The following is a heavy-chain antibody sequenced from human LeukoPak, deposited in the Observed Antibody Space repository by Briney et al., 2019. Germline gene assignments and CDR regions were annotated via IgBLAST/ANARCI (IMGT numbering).Heavy chain of an antibody. Sequence: SETLSLTCAVYGGSFSGYYWSWIRQPPGKGLEWIGEINHSGSTNYNPSLKSRVTISVDTSKNQFSLKLSSVTAADTAVYYCARVLYYYGSGSYRLDYWGQGTLVTVSS. CDR2: INHSGST. CDR1: GGSFSGYY. J-gene: IGHJ4*02. D-gene: IGHD3-10*01. V-gene: IGHV4-34*01. CDR3: ARVLYYYGSGSYRLDY.